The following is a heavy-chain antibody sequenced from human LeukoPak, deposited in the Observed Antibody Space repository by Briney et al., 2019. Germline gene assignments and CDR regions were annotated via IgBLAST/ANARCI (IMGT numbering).Heavy chain of an antibody. J-gene: IGHJ4*02. CDR1: GGSISSHY. CDR3: ASPGYCSSTSCALSY. CDR2: IYYSGGT. V-gene: IGHV4-59*11. D-gene: IGHD2-2*01. Sequence: NPSETLSLTCTVSGGSISSHYWSWIRQPPGKGLEWIGYIYYSGGTNYNPSLKSRVTISVDTSKNQFSLKLSSVTAADTAVYYCASPGYCSSTSCALSYWGQGTLVTVSS.